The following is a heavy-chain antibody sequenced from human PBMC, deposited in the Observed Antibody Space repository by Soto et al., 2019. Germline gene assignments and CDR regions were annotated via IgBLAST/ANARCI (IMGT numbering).Heavy chain of an antibody. CDR1: GFTFSSYD. D-gene: IGHD6-19*01. J-gene: IGHJ5*02. CDR2: IGTAGDT. V-gene: IGHV3-13*01. CDR3: ARGGRGTTWQQWLLWEGTGYWFDP. Sequence: PGGSLRLSCAASGFTFSSYDMHWVRQATGKGLEWVSAIGTAGDTYYPGSVKGRFTISRENAKNSLYLQMNSLRAGDTAVYYCARGGRGTTWQQWLLWEGTGYWFDPWGQGTLVTVSS.